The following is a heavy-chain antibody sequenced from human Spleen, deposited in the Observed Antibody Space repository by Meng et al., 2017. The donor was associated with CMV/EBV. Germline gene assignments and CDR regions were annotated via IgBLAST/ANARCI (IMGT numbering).Heavy chain of an antibody. V-gene: IGHV4-39*07. CDR1: GGSISSSSYY. D-gene: IGHD2-15*01. CDR3: ARGDLYYWYFDL. J-gene: IGHJ2*01. Sequence: LQRSGPGLVKPSETLSLTCTVAGGSISSSSYYWGWIRQPPGKGLEWIGSIYYSGSTYYNPSLKSRVTISVDTSKNQFSLKLNSVTPEDTAVYYCARGDLYYWYFDLWGRGTLVTVSS. CDR2: IYYSGST.